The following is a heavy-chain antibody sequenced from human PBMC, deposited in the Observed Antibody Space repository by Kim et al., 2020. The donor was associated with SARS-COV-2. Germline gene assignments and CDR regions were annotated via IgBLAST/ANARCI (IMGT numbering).Heavy chain of an antibody. CDR2: ISNSGTT. J-gene: IGHJ4*02. CDR3: ARVAGDSGPYPYYFDS. Sequence: SETLSLTCTVSGASMSSGDYYWSWIRQPPGKGLEWIGRISNSGTTYYNPFLESRVIISLDMSKNQFSLKLSSETAADTSVYYCARVAGDSGPYPYYFDSWGQATPITVPS. V-gene: IGHV4-30-4*01. D-gene: IGHD3-10*01. CDR1: GASMSSGDYY.